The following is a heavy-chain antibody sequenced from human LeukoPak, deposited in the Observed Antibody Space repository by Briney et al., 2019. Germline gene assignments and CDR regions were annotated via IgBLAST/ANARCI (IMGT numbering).Heavy chain of an antibody. V-gene: IGHV3-7*01. Sequence: PGGSLRLSCAGSGFTFSSYWMSWVRQAPGKGLEWVANIKQDGSEKYYVDSVKGRFTISGGNAKNTQYLQMNSLRAEDTAVYYCARSGRGGAFDIWGQGTMVTVSS. CDR3: ARSGRGGAFDI. CDR2: IKQDGSEK. J-gene: IGHJ3*02. D-gene: IGHD1-26*01. CDR1: GFTFSSYW.